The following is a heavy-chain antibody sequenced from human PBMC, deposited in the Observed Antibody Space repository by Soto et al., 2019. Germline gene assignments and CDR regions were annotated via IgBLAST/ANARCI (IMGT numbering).Heavy chain of an antibody. V-gene: IGHV3-53*01. CDR1: GFKVGSSY. CDR2: IVSGGST. J-gene: IGHJ4*02. D-gene: IGHD1-26*01. CDR3: ATDSPIVGIGYFDS. Sequence: EVQVVESGGDLIQPGGSLRLSCAASGFKVGSSYVTWVRQAPGKGLEWVSVIVSGGSTHYADSVTGRFTVSRDVSNNTVYLHMSSLRAEDTAVYFCATDSPIVGIGYFDSWGLGTLVTVSS.